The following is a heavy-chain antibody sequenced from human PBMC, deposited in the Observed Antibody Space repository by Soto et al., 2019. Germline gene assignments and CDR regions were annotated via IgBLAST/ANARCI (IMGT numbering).Heavy chain of an antibody. CDR2: IYPGDSDT. J-gene: IGHJ6*02. V-gene: IGHV5-51*01. D-gene: IGHD6-19*01. CDR1: GYSFTSYW. Sequence: PGESLKISCKGSGYSFTSYWIGWVRQMPGKGLEWMGIIYPGDSDTRYSPSFQGQVTISADKSTSTVYMELSSLRSEDTAVYYCARDHGISGWYVVDYYGMDVWGQGTTVTVSS. CDR3: ARDHGISGWYVVDYYGMDV.